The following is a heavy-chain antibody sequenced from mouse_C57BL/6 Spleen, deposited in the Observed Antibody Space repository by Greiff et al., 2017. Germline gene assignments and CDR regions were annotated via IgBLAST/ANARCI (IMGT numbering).Heavy chain of an antibody. V-gene: IGHV14-4*01. CDR3: TTGRRFAN. J-gene: IGHJ3*01. Sequence: VQLQQPGAELVRPGASVKLSCTASGFNIKDDYMHWVKQRPEQGLEWIGWVDPENGVTEYASKFQGKATITADTSSNTDYLQLSSLTSEDTAIYYCTTGRRFANWGQGALVTVST. CDR2: VDPENGVT. CDR1: GFNIKDDY. D-gene: IGHD4-1*01.